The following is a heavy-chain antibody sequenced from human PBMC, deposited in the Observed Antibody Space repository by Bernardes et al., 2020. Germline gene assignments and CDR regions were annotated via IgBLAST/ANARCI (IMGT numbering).Heavy chain of an antibody. Sequence: SETLSLTCAVYGGSFSGYYWSWIRQPPGKGLEWIGEINHSGSTNYNPSLKSRVTISVDTSKNQFSLKLSSVTAADTAVYYCARGGVGVVPAAGYFDYWGQGTLVTVSS. CDR1: GGSFSGYY. J-gene: IGHJ4*02. CDR3: ARGGVGVVPAAGYFDY. CDR2: INHSGST. D-gene: IGHD2-2*01. V-gene: IGHV4-34*01.